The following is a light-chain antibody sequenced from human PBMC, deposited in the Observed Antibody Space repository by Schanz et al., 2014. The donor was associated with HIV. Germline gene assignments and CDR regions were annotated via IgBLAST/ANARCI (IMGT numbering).Light chain of an antibody. CDR1: SSNIGADYD. J-gene: IGLJ2*01. V-gene: IGLV1-40*01. CDR2: DNS. Sequence: QSVLAQPPSVSGAPGQSVTISCTGSSSNIGADYDVHWYQLLPGTAPQLLIFDNSNRPSGVPARFSGSKSGSSASLAISGLQAEDEADYFCATWDISLNGPVFGGGTKLTVL. CDR3: ATWDISLNGPV.